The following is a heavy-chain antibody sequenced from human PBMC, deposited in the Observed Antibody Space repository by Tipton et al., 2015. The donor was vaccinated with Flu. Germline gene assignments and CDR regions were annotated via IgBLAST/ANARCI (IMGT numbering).Heavy chain of an antibody. CDR1: GGSFSGHY. V-gene: IGHV4-34*01. CDR2: INHSEST. Sequence: LRLSCAVYGGSFSGHYWSWIRQPPGKGLEWIGEINHSESTNHNPSLESRVTISVDTSKNQFSLKLSSVTAADTAVYYCARGSGYTNTFLDSWGQGTVVIVSS. J-gene: IGHJ4*02. CDR3: ARGSGYTNTFLDS. D-gene: IGHD5-12*01.